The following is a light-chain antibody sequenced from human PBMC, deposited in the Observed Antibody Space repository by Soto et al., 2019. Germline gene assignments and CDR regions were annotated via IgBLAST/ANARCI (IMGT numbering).Light chain of an antibody. Sequence: QSALTQPPSASVSRGQSVTNSCTGTSSDVGGYNYVSWYQQHPGKAPKLMIYEVSKRPSGVPDRFSGSKSGNTASLTVSGLQAEDEADYYCSSYAGSNNVVFGGGTTVTV. V-gene: IGLV2-8*01. J-gene: IGLJ2*01. CDR2: EVS. CDR1: SSDVGGYNY. CDR3: SSYAGSNNVV.